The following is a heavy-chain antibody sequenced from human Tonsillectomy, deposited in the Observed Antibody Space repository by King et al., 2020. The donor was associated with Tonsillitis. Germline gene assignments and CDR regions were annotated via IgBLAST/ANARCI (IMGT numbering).Heavy chain of an antibody. J-gene: IGHJ4*02. V-gene: IGHV1-24*01. Sequence: VQLLQSGAEVKTPGASVKVSCKVSGSTPPELSMPWVRQAPGKGLEWMGGFDPEDGETIYAQKFQGRVTMTEDTSTDTAYMELSSLRSEDTAVYYCATGHTVVTEWGPRYWGQGTLVTVSS. D-gene: IGHD4-23*01. CDR2: FDPEDGET. CDR3: ATGHTVVTEWGPRY. CDR1: GSTPPELS.